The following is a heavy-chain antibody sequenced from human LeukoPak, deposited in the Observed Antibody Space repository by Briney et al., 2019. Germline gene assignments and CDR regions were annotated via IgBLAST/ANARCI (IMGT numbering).Heavy chain of an antibody. V-gene: IGHV3-21*01. CDR1: GFTFSSYS. CDR2: ISSSSSYI. Sequence: KPGGSLRLSCAASGFTFSSYSMNWVRQAPGKGLERVSSISSSSSYIYYADSVKGRFTISRDNAKNSLYLQMNSLRAEDTAVYYCARDTAPDTPYYGSGNNWFDPWGQGTLVTVSS. CDR3: ARDTAPDTPYYGSGNNWFDP. D-gene: IGHD3-10*01. J-gene: IGHJ5*02.